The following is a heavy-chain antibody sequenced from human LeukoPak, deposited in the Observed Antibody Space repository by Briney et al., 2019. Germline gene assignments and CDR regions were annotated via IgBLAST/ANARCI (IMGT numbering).Heavy chain of an antibody. V-gene: IGHV4-4*02. CDR3: ARDGRGYSSGWYYFDY. CDR2: IYHSGST. J-gene: IGHJ4*02. D-gene: IGHD6-19*01. CDR1: GGSISSSNW. Sequence: SETLSLTCAVSGGSISSSNWWSWVRQPPGKGLGWIGEIYHSGSTNYNPFLKSRVTISVDKSKNQFSLKLSSVTAADTAVYYCARDGRGYSSGWYYFDYWGQGTLVTVSS.